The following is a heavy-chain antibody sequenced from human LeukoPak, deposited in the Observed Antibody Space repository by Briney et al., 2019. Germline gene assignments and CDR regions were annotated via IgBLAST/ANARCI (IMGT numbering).Heavy chain of an antibody. Sequence: SETLSLTCTVSGGSISSGGYYWSWIRQHPGKGLEWIGYIYYSGSTYYSPSLKSRVTISVDTSKNQFSLKLSSVTAADAAVYYCARTSVGDFWSGYRGRYNWFDPWGQGTLVTVSS. CDR2: IYYSGST. J-gene: IGHJ5*02. V-gene: IGHV4-31*03. D-gene: IGHD3-3*01. CDR1: GGSISSGGYY. CDR3: ARTSVGDFWSGYRGRYNWFDP.